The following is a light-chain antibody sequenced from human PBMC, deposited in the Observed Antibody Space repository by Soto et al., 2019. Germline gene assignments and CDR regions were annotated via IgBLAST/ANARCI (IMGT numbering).Light chain of an antibody. Sequence: EVVMTRSLGTASVSSGERATXSCRASQSVSSNLAWYQQEPGQAPRLLIYGASIRATGIPARFSGSGSGTEFTLTISSLQSEDFAVYYCQHYNNWPPWTFGQGTKVDIK. CDR3: QHYNNWPPWT. CDR1: QSVSSN. J-gene: IGKJ1*01. CDR2: GAS. V-gene: IGKV3-15*01.